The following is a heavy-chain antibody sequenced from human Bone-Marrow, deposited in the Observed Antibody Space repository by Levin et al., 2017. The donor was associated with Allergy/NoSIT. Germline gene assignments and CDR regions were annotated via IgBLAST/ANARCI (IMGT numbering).Heavy chain of an antibody. CDR1: GYTFTSYS. V-gene: IGHV1-3*01. J-gene: IGHJ5*02. Sequence: GESLKISCKASGYTFTSYSMQWVRQAPGQSPEWMGWIHGANGDTKYSQKFQDRLIITSDTSASTVDMELSSLTYEDTALYYCARVRGYSGFDKWGQGTLVTVSA. D-gene: IGHD5-12*01. CDR2: IHGANGDT. CDR3: ARVRGYSGFDK.